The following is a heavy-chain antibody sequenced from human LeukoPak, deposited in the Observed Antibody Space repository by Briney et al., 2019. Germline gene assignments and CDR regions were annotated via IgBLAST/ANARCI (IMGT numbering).Heavy chain of an antibody. CDR2: ISSSSSYI. CDR1: GFTFSSYS. Sequence: GGSLRPSCAASGFTFSSYSMNWVRQAPGKGLEWVSSISSSSSYIYYADSVKGRFTISRDNAKNSLYLQMNSLRAEDTAVYYCARHNYPYDSGGYYYAYWGQGTLVTVSS. CDR3: ARHNYPYDSGGYYYAY. J-gene: IGHJ4*02. V-gene: IGHV3-21*01. D-gene: IGHD3-22*01.